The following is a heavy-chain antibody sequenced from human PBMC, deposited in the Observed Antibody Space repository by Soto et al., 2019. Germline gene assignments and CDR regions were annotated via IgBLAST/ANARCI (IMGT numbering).Heavy chain of an antibody. J-gene: IGHJ5*02. V-gene: IGHV1-3*01. D-gene: IGHD3-9*01. Sequence: GASVKVSCKASGYTFTSYAMHWVRQAPGQRLDWMGCINAGNGNTKYSQKFQGRVTITRDTSASTAYMELSSLRSEDTAVFYCARTTYDILTGYYEGDWFDPWGQGTLVTVSS. CDR1: GYTFTSYA. CDR2: INAGNGNT. CDR3: ARTTYDILTGYYEGDWFDP.